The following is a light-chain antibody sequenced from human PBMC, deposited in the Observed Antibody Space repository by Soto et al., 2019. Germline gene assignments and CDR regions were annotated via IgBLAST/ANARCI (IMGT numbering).Light chain of an antibody. J-gene: IGKJ1*01. Sequence: EIVLTQSPGTLSLSPGERATLSCRASQSVSSTYLAWYQQKPGQSPRLLIYGASSRATGIPDRFSGSGSGTDFTLTISRLEPEDFAVYYCQQYGSSPPWTFGQWTKVKIK. CDR2: GAS. CDR3: QQYGSSPPWT. CDR1: QSVSSTY. V-gene: IGKV3-20*01.